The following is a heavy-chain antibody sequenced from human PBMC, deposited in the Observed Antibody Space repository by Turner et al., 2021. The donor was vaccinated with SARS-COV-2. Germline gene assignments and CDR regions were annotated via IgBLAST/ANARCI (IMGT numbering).Heavy chain of an antibody. CDR1: GLTFSDHW. CDR3: TRRGIAAAGNDY. Sequence: VQLVESGGDFVHPGGSLRLSCVGPGLTFSDHWMHWVRQGPGKGLVWVSRISDDGSSASYGGSGGGRFTVSRDNAKNTLYLQMNSLRPDDTGVYYCTRRGIAAAGNDYWGQGTLVTVSS. J-gene: IGHJ4*02. V-gene: IGHV3-74*01. D-gene: IGHD6-13*01. CDR2: ISDDGSSA.